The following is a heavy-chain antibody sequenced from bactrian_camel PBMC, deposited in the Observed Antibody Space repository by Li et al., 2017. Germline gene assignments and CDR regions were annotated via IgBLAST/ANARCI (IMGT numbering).Heavy chain of an antibody. J-gene: IGHJ4*01. D-gene: IGHD6*01. CDR2: IATGGGIT. Sequence: VQLVESGGGSVQAGGSLRLSCAASGYISSNNCMGWFRQAPGKEREGVAVIATGGGITHYADSVKGRFTISRDNAKNMVYLHLNSLKTEDMAMYYCANTVAGSPYYWGQGTQVTVS. CDR3: ANTVAGSPYY. V-gene: IGHV3S1*01. CDR1: GYISSNNC.